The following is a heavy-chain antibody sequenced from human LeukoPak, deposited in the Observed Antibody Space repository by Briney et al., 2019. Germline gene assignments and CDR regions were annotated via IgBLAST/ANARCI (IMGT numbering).Heavy chain of an antibody. CDR3: ARDDYSNYVQAFDI. J-gene: IGHJ3*02. Sequence: AGSLRLSCAASGFTFSSYAMHWVRPPPAKGLEWVGVISYDGSNKYYADSVKGRFTISRDNSKNTLYLQMNSLRAEDTAVYYCARDDYSNYVQAFDIWGQGTMVTVSS. D-gene: IGHD4-11*01. CDR1: GFTFSSYA. CDR2: ISYDGSNK. V-gene: IGHV3-30-3*01.